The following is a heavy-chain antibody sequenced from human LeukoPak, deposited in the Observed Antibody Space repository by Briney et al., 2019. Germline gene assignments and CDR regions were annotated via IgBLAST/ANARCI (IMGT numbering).Heavy chain of an antibody. CDR1: GYTFTEHF. D-gene: IGHD1-7*01. CDR3: ARDLRPANL. Sequence: ASVTVSCKASGYTFTEHFIHWVRQAPGQGLQYMGWIHPASANTVYAQMFHGRVTLTRDTPATTTYMELSGLRSDDTAVYYCARDLRPANLWGQGTLVTVSS. J-gene: IGHJ4*02. V-gene: IGHV1-2*02. CDR2: IHPASANT.